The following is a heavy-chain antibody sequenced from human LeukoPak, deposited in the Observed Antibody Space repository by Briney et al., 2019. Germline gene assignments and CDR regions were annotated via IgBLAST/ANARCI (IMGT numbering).Heavy chain of an antibody. J-gene: IGHJ4*02. V-gene: IGHV3-15*01. D-gene: IGHD6-13*01. CDR2: IKSKTDGGTT. CDR1: GFTFSNAR. Sequence: GGSLRLSCAASGFTFSNARMSGVRPPPGKVLEWVARIKSKTDGGTTDYAAPVKGRFTISRDDSKNTLYLQMNSLKTEDTAVYYCTTDGAAAGTSASYWGQGTLVTVSS. CDR3: TTDGAAAGTSASY.